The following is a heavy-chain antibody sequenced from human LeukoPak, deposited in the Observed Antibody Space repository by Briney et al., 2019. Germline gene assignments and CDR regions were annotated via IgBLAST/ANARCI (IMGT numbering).Heavy chain of an antibody. CDR3: SRLSAVAGSDY. D-gene: IGHD6-19*01. CDR1: GDSITNNEYY. Sequence: SETLSLTCTVSGDSITNNEYYWGWIRQPPGKGLGWIASIYYSGVTYYNPSLESRLTISVDTSKNQFSLRLSSVTAVDTAIYCCSRLSAVAGSDYWGQGTLVTVSS. CDR2: IYYSGVT. J-gene: IGHJ4*02. V-gene: IGHV4-39*01.